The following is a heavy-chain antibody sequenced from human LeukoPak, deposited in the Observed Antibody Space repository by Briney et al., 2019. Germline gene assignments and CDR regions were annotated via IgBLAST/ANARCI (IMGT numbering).Heavy chain of an antibody. D-gene: IGHD6-13*01. J-gene: IGHJ3*02. CDR3: AREVAAAGTGDAFDI. V-gene: IGHV3-69-1*01. CDR2: ISSSSYI. CDR1: GFTFSHYN. Sequence: GGSLRLSCAASGFTFSHYNMNWVRQAPGTGLEWVSSISSSSYIYYADSVKGRFTISRDNAKNSLYLQMNSLRAEDTAVYYCAREVAAAGTGDAFDIWGQGTMVTVSS.